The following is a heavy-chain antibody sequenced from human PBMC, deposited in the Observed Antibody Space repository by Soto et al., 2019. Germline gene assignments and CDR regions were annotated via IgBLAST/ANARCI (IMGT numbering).Heavy chain of an antibody. D-gene: IGHD2-21*02. J-gene: IGHJ3*01. CDR2: ISDPGTST. Sequence: GGSLRLSCAASGFTFGNYPMNWVRQAPGKGLEWISSISDPGTSTYYANSVKGRFSMSRGNSKNTLFLQMNRLRADDTAVYFCAKSLVTPSDAFDLWGRGTLVAVSS. V-gene: IGHV3-23*01. CDR3: AKSLVTPSDAFDL. CDR1: GFTFGNYP.